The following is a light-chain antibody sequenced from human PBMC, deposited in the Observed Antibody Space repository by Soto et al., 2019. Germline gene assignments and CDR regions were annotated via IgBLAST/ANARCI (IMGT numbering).Light chain of an antibody. J-gene: IGKJ5*01. CDR2: FGS. CDR3: MQALQSLT. Sequence: DIVITHSPLSLPVTPGGPASISFMSSQVLLHSNGYNYLDWYLQKPGQSPQLLIYFGSNRAPGVPDRFSGSGSGKDFTLKINRVEAEDVGTYYCMQALQSLTFGQGTRLEIK. CDR1: QVLLHSNGYNY. V-gene: IGKV2-28*01.